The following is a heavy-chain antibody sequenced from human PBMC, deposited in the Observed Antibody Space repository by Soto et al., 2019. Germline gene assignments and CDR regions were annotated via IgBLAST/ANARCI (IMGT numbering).Heavy chain of an antibody. CDR1: GYTFTFRY. CDR2: ITPFKSDT. D-gene: IGHD5-18*01. Sequence: SVKGSCTASGYTFTFRYLHWVRQAPGQALEWMGWITPFKSDTNYAQKFQDRVTITRDRSVSTAYMELSNLRSDDTAMYYWARSPFAGYDAFDSWGQGTMVTV. CDR3: ARSPFAGYDAFDS. J-gene: IGHJ3*02. V-gene: IGHV1-45*02.